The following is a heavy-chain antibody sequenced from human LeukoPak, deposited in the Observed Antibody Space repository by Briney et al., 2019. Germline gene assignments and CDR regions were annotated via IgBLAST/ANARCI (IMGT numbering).Heavy chain of an antibody. D-gene: IGHD5-18*01. Sequence: SETLSLTCTVSGGSISTGSYCWSWLRQPAGKGLEWIGHIYTSGNTNYNPSLKSRVTISVDTSKNQFSLKLSSVTAADTAVYYCARDTYNYGSSAYYFDYWGQGTLVTVSS. CDR1: GGSISTGSYC. V-gene: IGHV4-61*09. J-gene: IGHJ4*02. CDR2: IYTSGNT. CDR3: ARDTYNYGSSAYYFDY.